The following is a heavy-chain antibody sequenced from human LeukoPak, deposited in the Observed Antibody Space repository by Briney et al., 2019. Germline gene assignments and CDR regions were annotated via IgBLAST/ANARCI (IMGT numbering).Heavy chain of an antibody. Sequence: SETLSRTCTVSGGSISSYYWSWIRQPPGKGLEWIGYIYYSGSTNYNPSLKSRVTISVDTSKNQFSLKLSSVTAADTAVYYCARGTMTTVTYYFDYWGQGTLVTVSS. CDR2: IYYSGST. V-gene: IGHV4-59*01. J-gene: IGHJ4*02. D-gene: IGHD4-17*01. CDR3: ARGTMTTVTYYFDY. CDR1: GGSISSYY.